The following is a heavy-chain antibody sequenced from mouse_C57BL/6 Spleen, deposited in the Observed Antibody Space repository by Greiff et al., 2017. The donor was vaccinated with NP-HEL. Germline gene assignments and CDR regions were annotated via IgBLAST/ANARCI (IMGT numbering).Heavy chain of an antibody. D-gene: IGHD2-4*01. CDR3: ARWGLRRDYYAMDY. CDR1: GYAFSSSW. CDR2: IYPGDGDT. V-gene: IGHV1-82*01. J-gene: IGHJ4*01. Sequence: VQRVESGPELVKPGASVKISCKASGYAFSSSWMNWVKQRPGKGLEWIGRIYPGDGDTNYNGKFKGKATLTADKSSSTAYMQLSSLTSEDSAVYFCARWGLRRDYYAMDYWGQGTSVTVSS.